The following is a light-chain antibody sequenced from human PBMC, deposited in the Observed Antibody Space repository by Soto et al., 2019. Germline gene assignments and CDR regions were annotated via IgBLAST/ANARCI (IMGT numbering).Light chain of an antibody. V-gene: IGKV1-5*01. CDR3: QQYDNYPYT. CDR2: GAS. CDR1: PRITNW. J-gene: IGKJ2*01. Sequence: GDRVTITCRTSPRITNWLPWYQQTPGQAPKLLIYGASTLETGAASRFSCSGSVTEFPLTISSLQADYFATYFCQQYDNYPYTSGQGTKMEIK.